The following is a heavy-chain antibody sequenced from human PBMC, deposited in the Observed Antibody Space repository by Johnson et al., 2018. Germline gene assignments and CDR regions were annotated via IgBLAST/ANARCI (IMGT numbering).Heavy chain of an antibody. CDR3: ACFIGGPTNRYYMDV. Sequence: EVQLVESGGASVQPGGSLRLSCVASGFIVSSNYMSWVRQAPGKGLEWVSVIYSGGYTYYTDSVKGRFTISRDNSKNTLYLQMNSLRAEDTSVYYCACFIGGPTNRYYMDVWCKGTTVTVSS. V-gene: IGHV3-66*02. J-gene: IGHJ6*03. CDR1: GFIVSSNY. D-gene: IGHD2-8*01. CDR2: IYSGGYT.